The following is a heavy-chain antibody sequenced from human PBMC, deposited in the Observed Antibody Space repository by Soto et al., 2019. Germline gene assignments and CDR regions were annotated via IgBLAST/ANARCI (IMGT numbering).Heavy chain of an antibody. V-gene: IGHV3-21*01. Sequence: GGSLRLSCAASGFTFSSYSMNWVRQAPGKGLEWVSSISSSSSYIYYADSVKGRFTISRDNAKNSLYLQMNSLRAEDTAVYYCARATKLVTTNFDYWGQGNLVTVSS. CDR2: ISSSSSYI. CDR1: GFTFSSYS. CDR3: ARATKLVTTNFDY. D-gene: IGHD6-6*01. J-gene: IGHJ4*02.